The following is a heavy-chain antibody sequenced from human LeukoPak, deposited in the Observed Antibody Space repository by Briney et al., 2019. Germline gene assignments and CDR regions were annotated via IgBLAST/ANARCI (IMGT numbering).Heavy chain of an antibody. CDR1: GGSFSGYY. J-gene: IGHJ5*02. Sequence: SETLSLTCAVYGGSFSGYYWTWIRQPPGKGLEWIGEITHSGSTKYNPSLKSRVTTSVDTSKNQFSLKLSSVTAADTAVYYCARVKGVKGTSWFDPWGQGTLVTVSS. CDR3: ARVKGVKGTSWFDP. D-gene: IGHD3-10*01. CDR2: ITHSGST. V-gene: IGHV4-34*01.